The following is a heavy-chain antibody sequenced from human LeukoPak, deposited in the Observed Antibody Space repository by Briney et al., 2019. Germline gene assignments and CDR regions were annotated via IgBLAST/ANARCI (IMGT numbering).Heavy chain of an antibody. CDR2: INHSGST. CDR1: GGSFSGYY. V-gene: IGHV4-34*01. Sequence: PSETLSLTCAVYGGSFSGYYWSWIRQPPGKGLEWIGEINHSGSTNYNPSLKSRVTISVDTSKNQFSLKLSSVTAEDTAVYYCARDGGWYNWNAPAFDIWGQGTMVTVSS. D-gene: IGHD1-1*01. J-gene: IGHJ3*02. CDR3: ARDGGWYNWNAPAFDI.